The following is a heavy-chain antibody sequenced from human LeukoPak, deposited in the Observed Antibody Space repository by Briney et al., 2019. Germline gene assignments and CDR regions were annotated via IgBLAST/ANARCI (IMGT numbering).Heavy chain of an antibody. D-gene: IGHD6-19*01. CDR1: GYTFTGYY. V-gene: IGHV1-2*02. J-gene: IGHJ4*02. Sequence: ASVTVSCKASGYTFTGYYMHWVRQAPGQGLEWMGWINPNRGGTNYAQKFQGRVTMTRDTSISTAYMELSRLRSDDTAVYYCARGADSSGWFDIDYWGQGTLVTVSS. CDR2: INPNRGGT. CDR3: ARGADSSGWFDIDY.